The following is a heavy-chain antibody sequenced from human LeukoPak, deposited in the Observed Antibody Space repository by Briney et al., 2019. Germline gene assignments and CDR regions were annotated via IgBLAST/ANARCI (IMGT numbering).Heavy chain of an antibody. CDR1: GGSISSYY. Sequence: SETLSLTCTVSGGSISSYYWSWIRQPAGKGLEWIGRIYTSGSTNYNPSLKSRVTMSVDTSKNQLSLKLSSVTAADTAVYYCARARIQLWGDAFDIWGQGTMVTASS. J-gene: IGHJ3*02. D-gene: IGHD5-18*01. CDR3: ARARIQLWGDAFDI. CDR2: IYTSGST. V-gene: IGHV4-4*07.